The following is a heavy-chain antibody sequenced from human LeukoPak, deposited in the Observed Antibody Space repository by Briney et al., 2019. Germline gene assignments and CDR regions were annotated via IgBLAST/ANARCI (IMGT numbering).Heavy chain of an antibody. D-gene: IGHD6-6*01. CDR1: GYTFTTYG. CDR3: ARAARPLRRWFDP. V-gene: IGHV1-18*01. Sequence: ASVKVSCKASGYTFTTYGISSVRQAPGQGLEWMGWISAYNGNTNYAQKLQGRVTMTTDTSTSTAYMELRSLRSDDTAVYYCARAARPLRRWFDPWGQGALVTVSS. J-gene: IGHJ5*02. CDR2: ISAYNGNT.